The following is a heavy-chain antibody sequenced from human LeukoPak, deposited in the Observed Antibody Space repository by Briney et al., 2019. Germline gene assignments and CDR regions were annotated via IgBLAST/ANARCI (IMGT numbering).Heavy chain of an antibody. CDR2: FYYSGST. V-gene: IGHV4-31*03. J-gene: IGHJ4*02. CDR1: GGSISSGGYY. D-gene: IGHD7-27*01. Sequence: SQTLSLTCTVSGGSISSGGYYWSWIRQHPGKGLEWIGSFYYSGSTYYNPSLKSRVTISVDTSKNQFSLKLSSVTAADAAVYYCATGQSPDTFDYWGQGTQVTVSS. CDR3: ATGQSPDTFDY.